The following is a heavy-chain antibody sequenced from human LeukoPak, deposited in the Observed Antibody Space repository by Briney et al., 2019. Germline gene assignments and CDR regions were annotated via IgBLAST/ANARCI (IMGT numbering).Heavy chain of an antibody. D-gene: IGHD3-22*01. V-gene: IGHV4-39*01. Sequence: SETLSLTCTVSGGSISSYYWGWIRQPPGKGLEWIGSIYYSGSTYYNPSLKSRVTISVDTSKNQFSLKLSSVTAADTAVYYCARHTFYYYDSSGYYERPFDYWGQGTLVTVSS. J-gene: IGHJ4*02. CDR3: ARHTFYYYDSSGYYERPFDY. CDR2: IYYSGST. CDR1: GGSISSYY.